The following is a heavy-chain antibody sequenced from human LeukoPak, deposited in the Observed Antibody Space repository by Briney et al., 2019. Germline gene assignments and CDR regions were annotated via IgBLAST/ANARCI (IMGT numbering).Heavy chain of an antibody. J-gene: IGHJ1*01. D-gene: IGHD2-15*01. CDR1: EFTFSSYW. CDR2: IKQDGSEK. V-gene: IGHV3-7*01. CDR3: ARGYCSGGSCYREYFQH. Sequence: PGGSLRLSCAASEFTFSSYWMSWVRQAPGKGLEWVANIKQDGSEKYYVDSVKGRFTISRDNAKNSLYLQMNSLRAEDTAVYYCARGYCSGGSCYREYFQHWGQGTLVTVSS.